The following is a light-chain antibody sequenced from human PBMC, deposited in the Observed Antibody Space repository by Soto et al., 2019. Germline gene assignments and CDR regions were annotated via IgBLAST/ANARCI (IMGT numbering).Light chain of an antibody. CDR1: QSLVHSSGNTF. CDR2: KVF. V-gene: IGKV2-30*02. Sequence: DGLLTQSPLSLSVTVGQPASISCRSSQSLVHSSGNTFSSWFFQRPGQSPRRLIYKVFNRDSGAPDRFSGSGSGTHFTLQITRVEAEDVGVYYCMQYAHWPHSFGQGTKVDIK. CDR3: MQYAHWPHS. J-gene: IGKJ2*03.